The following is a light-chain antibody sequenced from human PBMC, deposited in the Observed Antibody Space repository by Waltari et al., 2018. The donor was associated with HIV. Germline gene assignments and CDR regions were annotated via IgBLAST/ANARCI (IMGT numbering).Light chain of an antibody. V-gene: IGLV2-23*02. CDR1: RNDLGRSDL. CDR3: CSYAGITTWV. CDR2: DVT. Sequence: QSALTQPASVSGSPGQSLTISCTRTRNDLGRSDLFSWYQHQPGRAPKLIIYDVTKWPSGVSHRFSGSKSGATASLTISGLQAEDEADYYCCSYAGITTWVFGGGTKVTVL. J-gene: IGLJ3*02.